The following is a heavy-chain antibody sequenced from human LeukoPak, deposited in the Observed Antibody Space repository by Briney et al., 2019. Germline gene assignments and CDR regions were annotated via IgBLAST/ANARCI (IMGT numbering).Heavy chain of an antibody. Sequence: SETLSLTCGVSGASISSGGFYWSWFRQHPIKGLEWIGYIYYTGSTYYNPSLKSRVTLSVDTSKSQFSLKLSSVTAADTAVYYCATMVRGAPFDYWGQGTLVTVSS. V-gene: IGHV4-31*11. J-gene: IGHJ4*02. CDR2: IYYTGST. CDR3: ATMVRGAPFDY. D-gene: IGHD3-10*01. CDR1: GASISSGGFY.